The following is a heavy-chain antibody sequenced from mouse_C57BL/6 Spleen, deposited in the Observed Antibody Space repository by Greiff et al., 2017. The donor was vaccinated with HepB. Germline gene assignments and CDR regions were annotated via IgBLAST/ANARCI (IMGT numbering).Heavy chain of an antibody. CDR3: ARAQVDY. Sequence: DVQLVESGGDLVKPGGSLKLSCAASGFTFSSYGMSWVRQTPDKRLEWVATISSGGSYTYYPDSVKGRFTISRDNAKNTLYLQMSSLKSEDTAMYYCARAQVDYWGQGTTLTVSS. CDR2: ISSGGSYT. CDR1: GFTFSSYG. D-gene: IGHD1-3*01. J-gene: IGHJ2*01. V-gene: IGHV5-6*01.